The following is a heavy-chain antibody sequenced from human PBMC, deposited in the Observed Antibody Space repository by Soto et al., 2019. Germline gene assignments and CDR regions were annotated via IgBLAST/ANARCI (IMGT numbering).Heavy chain of an antibody. J-gene: IGHJ3*01. D-gene: IGHD6-13*01. CDR2: IVPMLGTT. V-gene: IGHV1-69*01. CDR1: GDTFNSYG. Sequence: QVQLVQSGPELKKPGSSVKVSCKAPGDTFNSYGISWVRQAPGQGLEWMGGIVPMLGTTNLALKFEDRVTITADEFTTTVYMEIRGLTSEDTAVYYCARDLADVHIWDAFDVCGHGTRVTVSS. CDR3: ARDLADVHIWDAFDV.